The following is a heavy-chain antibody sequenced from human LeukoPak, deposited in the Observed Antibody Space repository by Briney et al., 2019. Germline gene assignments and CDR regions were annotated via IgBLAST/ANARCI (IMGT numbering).Heavy chain of an antibody. CDR3: ARDQYFDSEGGFDS. CDR1: GYSITSGHY. D-gene: IGHD3-9*01. V-gene: IGHV4-38-2*02. CDR2: VFHSGST. Sequence: SETLSLTCAVSGYSITSGHYWDWIRQPPGKGLEWIGSVFHSGSTYYNPSLKSRVTISVDTSKNQFSLRLSSVTAADTAVFYCARDQYFDSEGGFDSWGQGTLVTVSS. J-gene: IGHJ4*02.